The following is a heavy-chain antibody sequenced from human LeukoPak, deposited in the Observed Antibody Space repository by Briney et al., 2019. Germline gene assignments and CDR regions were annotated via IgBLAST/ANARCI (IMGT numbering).Heavy chain of an antibody. CDR3: AKNVYDILTGHIDY. J-gene: IGHJ4*02. Sequence: GGSLRLSCAASGFTFNSHGMNWVRQAPGKGLGWVSFIRYDGTNKYYADSVKGRFTISRDNSKNTLYLQLNSLRAEDTAVYYCAKNVYDILTGHIDYWGQGTLVTVSS. CDR1: GFTFNSHG. D-gene: IGHD3-9*01. V-gene: IGHV3-30*02. CDR2: IRYDGTNK.